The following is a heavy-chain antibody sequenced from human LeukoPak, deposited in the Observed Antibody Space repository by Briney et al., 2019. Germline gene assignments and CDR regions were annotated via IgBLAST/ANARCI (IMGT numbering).Heavy chain of an antibody. CDR2: INPSGGST. CDR3: ARSMVIIDYHYYGMDV. J-gene: IGHJ6*02. D-gene: IGHD3-3*01. Sequence: ASVKVSCKASGYTFTSYYMHWVRQAPGQGLEWMGIINPSGGSTSYAQKFQGRVTMTRDTSTSTVYMELSSLRSEGTAVYYCARSMVIIDYHYYGMDVWGQGTTVTVSS. V-gene: IGHV1-46*01. CDR1: GYTFTSYY.